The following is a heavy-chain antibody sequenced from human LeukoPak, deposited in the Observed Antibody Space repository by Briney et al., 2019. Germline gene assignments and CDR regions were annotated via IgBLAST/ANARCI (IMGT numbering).Heavy chain of an antibody. V-gene: IGHV4-4*07. Sequence: SETLSLTCTVSGGSISSYYWSWIRQPAGKGLEWIGRIYTSGSTNYNPSLKSRVTMSVDTSKNQFSLRLTSVTAADTAVYYCARSYYYASGSHLDYWGQGTLVTVSS. CDR1: GGSISSYY. D-gene: IGHD3-10*01. CDR2: IYTSGST. CDR3: ARSYYYASGSHLDY. J-gene: IGHJ4*02.